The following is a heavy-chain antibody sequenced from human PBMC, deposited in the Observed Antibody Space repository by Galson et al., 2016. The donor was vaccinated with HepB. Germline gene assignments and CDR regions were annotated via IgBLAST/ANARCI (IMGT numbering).Heavy chain of an antibody. J-gene: IGHJ4*02. D-gene: IGHD2-21*01. CDR1: GGSIGSYY. CDR3: ARAGIGGDPVNS. V-gene: IGHV4-59*01. Sequence: SETLSLTCTVSGGSIGSYYWSWVRQPPGKGLEWIGYIYYRGDTDYNPSLKSRVTMSVDTSKKQFSLTLRSVTAADTAVYYCARAGIGGDPVNSWGQGALVTVSS. CDR2: IYYRGDT.